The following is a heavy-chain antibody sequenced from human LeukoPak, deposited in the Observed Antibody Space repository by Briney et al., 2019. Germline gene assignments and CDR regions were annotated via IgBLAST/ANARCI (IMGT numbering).Heavy chain of an antibody. Sequence: GGSLRLSCTTSGFSFGDYAMSWVRQAPGKGLEWVGFIRSKAYGGTTEYAASVKGRFTISRDDSKSTAYVQMNSLKTEDTAVYYCTRGAFSSRYFDYWGQGTLVTVSS. CDR2: IRSKAYGGTT. D-gene: IGHD6-13*01. CDR1: GFSFGDYA. V-gene: IGHV3-49*04. CDR3: TRGAFSSRYFDY. J-gene: IGHJ4*02.